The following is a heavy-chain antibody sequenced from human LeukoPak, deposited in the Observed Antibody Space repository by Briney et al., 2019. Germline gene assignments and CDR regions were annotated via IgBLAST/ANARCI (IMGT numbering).Heavy chain of an antibody. J-gene: IGHJ6*01. CDR3: AGERRGTGTATYPYYFGMDV. Sequence: PGGSLRLSCAASGFTFSSYGMHWVRQAPGPGLEWVAVICYDGSNKYYADSVKGRFTISRDNSKNTLYLKMNSLRAEDTAVYYCAGERRGTGTATYPYYFGMDVWGQGTTVTV. D-gene: IGHD1-1*01. CDR1: GFTFSSYG. CDR2: ICYDGSNK. V-gene: IGHV3-33*01.